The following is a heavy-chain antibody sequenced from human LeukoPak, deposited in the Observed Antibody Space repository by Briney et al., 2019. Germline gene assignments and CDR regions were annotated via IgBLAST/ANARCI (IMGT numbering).Heavy chain of an antibody. CDR1: GGSISSSSHY. Sequence: SETLSLTCSVSGGSISSSSHYWGWIRQPPGKGLEWIGYIYHSGSTYYNPSLKSRVTISVDRSKNQFSLKLSSVTAADTAVYYCAAGGDGYNYPMDYWGQGTLVTVSS. J-gene: IGHJ4*02. CDR2: IYHSGST. V-gene: IGHV4-30-2*01. D-gene: IGHD5-24*01. CDR3: AAGGDGYNYPMDY.